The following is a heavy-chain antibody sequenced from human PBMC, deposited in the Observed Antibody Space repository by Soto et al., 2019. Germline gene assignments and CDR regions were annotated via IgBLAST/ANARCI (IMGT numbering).Heavy chain of an antibody. CDR2: ILTGGDT. CDR3: ARGYLRLGESYYFDY. CDR1: GFTVSSSY. Sequence: GGSLRLSCETSGFTVSSSYMSWVRQAPGMGLEWVSVILTGGDTHYADSVKGRFTVSRDNSQNTVYLHMNNLRGEDTATYYCARGYLRLGESYYFDYWGQGTLVTVSS. D-gene: IGHD3-16*01. J-gene: IGHJ4*02. V-gene: IGHV3-53*01.